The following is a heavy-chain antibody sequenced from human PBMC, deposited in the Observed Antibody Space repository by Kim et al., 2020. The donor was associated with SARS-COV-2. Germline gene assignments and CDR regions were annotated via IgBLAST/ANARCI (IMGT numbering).Heavy chain of an antibody. J-gene: IGHJ4*02. D-gene: IGHD6-13*01. Sequence: YYADSVKGRFTISRDNSKNTLYLQMNSLRAEDTAVYYCAKEGYSTYYFDYWGQGTLVTVSS. V-gene: IGHV3-30*02. CDR3: AKEGYSTYYFDY.